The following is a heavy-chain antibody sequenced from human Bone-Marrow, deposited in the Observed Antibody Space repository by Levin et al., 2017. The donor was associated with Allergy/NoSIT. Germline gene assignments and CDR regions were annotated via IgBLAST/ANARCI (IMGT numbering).Heavy chain of an antibody. J-gene: IGHJ4*02. CDR3: AKGDDSSGYYLVDY. D-gene: IGHD3-22*01. Sequence: SCAASGFTFSSYGMHWVRQAPGKGLEWVAVISYDGSNKYYADSVKGRFTISRDNSKNTLYLQMNSLRAEDTAVYYCAKGDDSSGYYLVDYWGQGTLVTVSS. CDR2: ISYDGSNK. CDR1: GFTFSSYG. V-gene: IGHV3-30*18.